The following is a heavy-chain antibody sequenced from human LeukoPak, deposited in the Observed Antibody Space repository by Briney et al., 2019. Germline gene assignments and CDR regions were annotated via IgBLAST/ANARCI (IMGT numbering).Heavy chain of an antibody. CDR1: GFTFSSYA. CDR2: ISYDGSNK. CDR3: AKAPGPSVVVTAISDY. V-gene: IGHV3-30-3*01. D-gene: IGHD2-21*02. J-gene: IGHJ4*02. Sequence: GRSLRLSCAASGFTFSSYAMHWVRQAPGKGLEWVAVISYDGSNKYYADSVKGRFTISRDNSKNTLYLQMNSLRAEDTAVYYCAKAPGPSVVVTAISDYWGQGTLVTVSS.